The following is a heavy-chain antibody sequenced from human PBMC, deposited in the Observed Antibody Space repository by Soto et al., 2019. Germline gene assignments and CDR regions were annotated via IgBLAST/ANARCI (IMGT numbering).Heavy chain of an antibody. CDR1: GGSISGSY. J-gene: IGHJ4*02. CDR2: VYYTGST. D-gene: IGHD2-8*02. Sequence: SETLSLTCSVSGGSISGSYWSWIRQSPGKGLEWLGYVYYTGSTNYSPSLRSRVSISVDTSKNEFSLRLSSVTAADTAVYFCARSVPVPGAYIVYWGQATQVTVSS. V-gene: IGHV4-59*01. CDR3: ARSVPVPGAYIVY.